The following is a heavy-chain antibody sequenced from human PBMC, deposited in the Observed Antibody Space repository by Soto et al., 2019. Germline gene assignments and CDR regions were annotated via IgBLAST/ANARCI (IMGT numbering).Heavy chain of an antibody. CDR2: IYHSGST. J-gene: IGHJ3*02. CDR3: ALMPHYDILTGSGGYAFDI. D-gene: IGHD3-9*01. CDR1: GGSISSSNW. V-gene: IGHV4-4*02. Sequence: PSETLSLTCAVSGGSISSSNWWSWVRQPPGKGLEWIGEIYHSGSTNYNPSLKSRVTISVDKSKNQFSLKLSSVTAADTAVYYCALMPHYDILTGSGGYAFDIWGQGTMVTVSS.